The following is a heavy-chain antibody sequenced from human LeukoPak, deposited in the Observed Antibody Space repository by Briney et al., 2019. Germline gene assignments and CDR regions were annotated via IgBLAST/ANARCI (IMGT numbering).Heavy chain of an antibody. CDR2: IIPILGIA. Sequence: SVKVSCKASGGTFSSYAISWVRQAPGQGLEWMGRIIPILGIANYAQKFQGRVTITADKSTSTAYMELSSLRSEDTAVYYCARSELLWFGGVNSGFDYWGQGTLVTVSS. CDR3: ARSELLWFGGVNSGFDY. J-gene: IGHJ4*02. D-gene: IGHD3-10*01. V-gene: IGHV1-69*04. CDR1: GGTFSSYA.